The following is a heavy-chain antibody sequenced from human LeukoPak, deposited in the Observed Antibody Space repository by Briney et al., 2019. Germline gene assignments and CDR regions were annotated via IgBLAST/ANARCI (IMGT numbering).Heavy chain of an antibody. Sequence: GGSLRLSCAASGFTFSSFAMSWVRQAPGKGLERVSTISGSGGSPYYADSVKGRFTISRDNSKNTVYLQMSSLRAEDTAIYYCAKGHYQGFYYMDVWGKGTTVTVSS. D-gene: IGHD2-2*01. CDR3: AKGHYQGFYYMDV. CDR2: ISGSGGSP. V-gene: IGHV3-23*01. J-gene: IGHJ6*03. CDR1: GFTFSSFA.